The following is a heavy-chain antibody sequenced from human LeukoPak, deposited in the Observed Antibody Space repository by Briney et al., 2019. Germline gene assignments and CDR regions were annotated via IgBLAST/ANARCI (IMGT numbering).Heavy chain of an antibody. J-gene: IGHJ4*02. CDR1: GYTFSNYY. CDR3: AKIMTRTMVRGVPPSDY. V-gene: IGHV3-23*01. CDR2: ISASSGST. Sequence: PGGSLKLSCKTSGYTFSNYYVTWVRRAPGQGLEWISTISASSGSTYYSDSVKGRFTISRDNSNNTLYLQMSSLRAEDRAVYYCAKIMTRTMVRGVPPSDYWGQGTLVTVSS. D-gene: IGHD3-10*01.